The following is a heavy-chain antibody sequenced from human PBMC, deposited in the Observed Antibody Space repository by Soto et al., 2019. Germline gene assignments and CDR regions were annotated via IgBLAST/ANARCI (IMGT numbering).Heavy chain of an antibody. D-gene: IGHD3-22*01. V-gene: IGHV4-59*08. Sequence: SETLSLTCTVSGGSISSYYWSWFRQPPGKGLEWIGYIYYTGTTNYYPSLKSRATISVDTSRNQFSLNLSSVTAADTAVYYCARLGGYYQAFDSWGQGTLVTVSS. CDR1: GGSISSYY. J-gene: IGHJ4*02. CDR3: ARLGGYYQAFDS. CDR2: IYYTGTT.